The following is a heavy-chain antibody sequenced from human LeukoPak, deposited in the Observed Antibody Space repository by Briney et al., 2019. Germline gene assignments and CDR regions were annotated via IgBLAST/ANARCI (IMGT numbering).Heavy chain of an antibody. V-gene: IGHV4-39*01. CDR3: ARLMEDYDSSGYYL. Sequence: SETLSLTCTVSGGSISSSSYYWGWIRQPPGKGLEWIGSIYYSGSTYYNPSLKSRVTISVDTSKNQFSLKLSSVTAADTAVYYCARLMEDYDSSGYYLWAQGTLVTVSS. CDR1: GGSISSSSYY. J-gene: IGHJ4*02. D-gene: IGHD3-22*01. CDR2: IYYSGST.